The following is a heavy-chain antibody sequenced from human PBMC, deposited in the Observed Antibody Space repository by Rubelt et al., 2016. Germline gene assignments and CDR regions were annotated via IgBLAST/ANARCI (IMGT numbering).Heavy chain of an antibody. V-gene: IGHV1-18*01. Sequence: QVQLVQSGAEMRKPGASVKVSCQTSGYSFITYAVNWVRQAPGQGLEWMGWISAYNGGTKYAHKLQGRVTLTTDTSTNTAYMELTNLKSDDTAVYYCGRAWDYGDRFPIDDWGQGTLVTVSP. D-gene: IGHD4-17*01. CDR1: GYSFITYA. J-gene: IGHJ4*02. CDR3: GRAWDYGDRFPIDD. CDR2: ISAYNGGT.